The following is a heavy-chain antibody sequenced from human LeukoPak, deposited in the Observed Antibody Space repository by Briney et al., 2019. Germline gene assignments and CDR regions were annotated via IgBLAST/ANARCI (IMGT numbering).Heavy chain of an antibody. CDR1: GGSFSGYN. Sequence: SETLSLTCAVYGGSFSGYNWSWIRQPPRKGLEWIGEINHSGSTNYNPSLKSRVTISVDTSKNQFSLKLSSVTAADTAVYYCASLVAATLNWFDPWGQGTLVTVSS. V-gene: IGHV4-34*01. CDR2: INHSGST. CDR3: ASLVAATLNWFDP. D-gene: IGHD1-26*01. J-gene: IGHJ5*02.